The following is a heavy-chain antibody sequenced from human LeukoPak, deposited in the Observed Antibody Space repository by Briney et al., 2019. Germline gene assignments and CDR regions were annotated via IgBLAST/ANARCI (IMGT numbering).Heavy chain of an antibody. D-gene: IGHD3-16*02. CDR2: ISAFNGET. CDR1: GYTFTSHG. CDR3: ARDPSNTSGRYTYFDY. J-gene: IGHJ4*02. Sequence: ASVTVSCKTYGYTFTSHGISWVRQAPGQGPEWMGWISAFNGETHYAQNLQGRVTMTTDTSTSTTYMELRSLRSDDTAVYYCARDPSNTSGRYTYFDYWGQGTLVTVSS. V-gene: IGHV1-18*01.